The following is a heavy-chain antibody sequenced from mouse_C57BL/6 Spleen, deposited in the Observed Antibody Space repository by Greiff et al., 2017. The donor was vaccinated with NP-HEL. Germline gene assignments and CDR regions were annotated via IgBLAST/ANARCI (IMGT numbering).Heavy chain of an antibody. CDR2: ISSGGSYT. J-gene: IGHJ2*01. CDR3: AREGYGNYFFDY. V-gene: IGHV5-6*02. CDR1: GFTFSSYG. D-gene: IGHD2-10*02. Sequence: EVMLVESGGDLVKPGGSLKLSCAASGFTFSSYGMSWVRQTPDKRLEWVATISSGGSYTYYPDSVKGRFTISRDNAKNTLYLQMSSLKSEDTAMYYCAREGYGNYFFDYWGQGTTLTVSS.